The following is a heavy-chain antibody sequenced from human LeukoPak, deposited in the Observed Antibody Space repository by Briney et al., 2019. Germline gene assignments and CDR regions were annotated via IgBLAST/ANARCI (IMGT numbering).Heavy chain of an antibody. CDR2: IYATSGRT. Sequence: PSETLTLTCTVSGDSISRFYWNWIRHPAGKGLEWIGRIYATSGRTKYNSSLESRVTMSIDRSKNQFSLRLTSVTAADTAVYYCARDSSFYFDYWGQGTLVTVSS. CDR3: ARDSSFYFDY. V-gene: IGHV4-4*07. CDR1: GDSISRFY. J-gene: IGHJ4*02.